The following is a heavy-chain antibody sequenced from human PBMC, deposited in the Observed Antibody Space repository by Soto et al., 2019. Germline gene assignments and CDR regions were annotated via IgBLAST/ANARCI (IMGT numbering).Heavy chain of an antibody. Sequence: SGPTLVNPTQTLTLTCTFSGFSLSTSGMRVSWIRQPPGKALEWLARIDWDDDKFYSTSLKTRLTISKGTSKNQVVLTMTNMDPVDTATYYCARINGEDGMDVWGQGTTVTVSS. CDR3: ARINGEDGMDV. V-gene: IGHV2-70*04. D-gene: IGHD2-8*01. CDR1: GFSLSTSGMR. CDR2: IDWDDDK. J-gene: IGHJ6*02.